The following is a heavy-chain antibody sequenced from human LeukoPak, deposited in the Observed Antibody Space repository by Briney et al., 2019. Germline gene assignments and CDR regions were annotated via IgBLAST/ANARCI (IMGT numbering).Heavy chain of an antibody. Sequence: LETLSLTCTVSGGSISSSSYYWGWIRQPPGKGLEWIGSIYYGGSTYYNPSLKSRVTISVDTSKNQFPLKLSSVTAADTAVYYCARSLRLRPYYFDYWGQGTLVTVSS. CDR1: GGSISSSSYY. CDR3: ARSLRLRPYYFDY. CDR2: IYYGGST. D-gene: IGHD5-12*01. J-gene: IGHJ4*02. V-gene: IGHV4-39*01.